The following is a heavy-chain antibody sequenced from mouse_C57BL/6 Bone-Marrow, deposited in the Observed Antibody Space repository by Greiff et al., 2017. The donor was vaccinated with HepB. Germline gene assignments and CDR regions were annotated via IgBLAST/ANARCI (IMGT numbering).Heavy chain of an antibody. CDR3: ARQNPVYYYGSSSPWFAY. Sequence: EVKLVESGGDLVKPGGSLKLSCAASGFTFSSYGMSWVRQTPDKRLEWVATISSGGSYTYYPDSVKGRFTISRDNAKNTLYLQMSSLKSEDTAMYYCARQNPVYYYGSSSPWFAYWGQGTLVTVSA. J-gene: IGHJ3*01. D-gene: IGHD1-1*01. CDR1: GFTFSSYG. V-gene: IGHV5-6*01. CDR2: ISSGGSYT.